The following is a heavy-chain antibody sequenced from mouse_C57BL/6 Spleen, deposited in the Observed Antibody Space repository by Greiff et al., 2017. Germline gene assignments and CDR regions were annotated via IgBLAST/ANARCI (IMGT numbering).Heavy chain of an antibody. CDR2: INPSNGGT. Sequence: VQLQQPGTELVKPGASVKLSCKASGYTFTRYWMHWVKQRPGQGLEWIGNINPSNGGTNYNEKFKRKATLTVHKSSSTAYRQLSMLTSEDSAVYDCSRRRHGSGSYYAMDYWGQGTSVTVSS. J-gene: IGHJ4*01. V-gene: IGHV1-53*01. CDR3: SRRRHGSGSYYAMDY. CDR1: GYTFTRYW. D-gene: IGHD3-2*02.